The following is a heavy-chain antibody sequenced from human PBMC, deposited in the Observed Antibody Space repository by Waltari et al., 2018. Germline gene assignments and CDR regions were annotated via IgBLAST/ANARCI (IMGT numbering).Heavy chain of an antibody. CDR1: GFTFSSYW. D-gene: IGHD4-4*01. CDR3: ARSMTTVTRYYYGMDV. CDR2: IKQDGSEK. V-gene: IGHV3-7*01. Sequence: EVQLVESGGGLVQPGGSLRLSCAASGFTFSSYWMSWVRQAPGKGLECVANIKQDGSEKYYVASGKGRFTISRDNAKNSLYLQMNSLRGEDTAVYYCARSMTTVTRYYYGMDVWGQGTTVTVSS. J-gene: IGHJ6*02.